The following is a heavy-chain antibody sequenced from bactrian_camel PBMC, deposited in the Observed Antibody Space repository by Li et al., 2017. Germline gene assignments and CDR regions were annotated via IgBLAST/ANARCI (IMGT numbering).Heavy chain of an antibody. D-gene: IGHD3*01. CDR2: IDNGGDST. CDR3: AKPLNPREPDDYCSASWCYSTGFGY. CDR1: GFTFSSYA. V-gene: IGHV3S31*01. J-gene: IGHJ6*01. Sequence: DVQLVESGGGSVQAGGSLRLSCAASGFTFSSYAMTWVRQAPGKGLEWVSAIDNGGDSTYYADFVKGRFTVSRDNAKNTLFLQLSSLETEDTATYYCAKPLNPREPDDYCSASWCYSTGFGYWGQGTQVTVS.